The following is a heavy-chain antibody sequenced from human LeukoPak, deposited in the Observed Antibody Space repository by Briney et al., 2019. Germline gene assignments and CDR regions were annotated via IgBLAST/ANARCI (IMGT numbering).Heavy chain of an antibody. J-gene: IGHJ4*02. D-gene: IGHD7-27*01. CDR2: TYYRSKWCN. V-gene: IGHV6-1*01. CDR1: GDSVSSNTAA. CDR3: ARDVPGDLKLDY. Sequence: SQTLSLTCAISGDSVSSNTAAWNWIRKSPSRGLEWLGRTYYRSKWCNNYAVSVKSRITINPDTSKNQFSLQLNSVTPEDTAVYYCARDVPGDLKLDYWGQGTLVTVSS.